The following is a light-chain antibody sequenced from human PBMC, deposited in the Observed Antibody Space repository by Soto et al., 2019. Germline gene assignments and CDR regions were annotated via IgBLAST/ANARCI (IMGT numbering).Light chain of an antibody. V-gene: IGKV3-15*01. CDR1: QSIRSL. Sequence: EVVMTQSPATLSVTPGESATLSCRAAQSIRSLLAWYQHKPGQAPRLLIYGASTRATAIPARFTGSGSGTEFTLTISSLQSEDFAVYYCQQYNNWPITFGPGT. CDR2: GAS. J-gene: IGKJ5*01. CDR3: QQYNNWPIT.